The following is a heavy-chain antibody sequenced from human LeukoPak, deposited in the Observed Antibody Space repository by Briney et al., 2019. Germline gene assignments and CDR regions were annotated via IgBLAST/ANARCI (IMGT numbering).Heavy chain of an antibody. CDR2: ISSSSSYI. CDR3: ARDGRADSAFEGDYAPVDV. CDR1: GFTFSSYS. J-gene: IGHJ6*02. D-gene: IGHD3-16*01. V-gene: IGHV3-21*01. Sequence: PGGSLRLSCAASGFTFSSYSMNWVRQAPGKGLEWVSSISSSSSYIYYADSVKGRFTISRDNAKNSLYLQMNSLRAEDTAVYYCARDGRADSAFEGDYAPVDVWGQGTTVTVSS.